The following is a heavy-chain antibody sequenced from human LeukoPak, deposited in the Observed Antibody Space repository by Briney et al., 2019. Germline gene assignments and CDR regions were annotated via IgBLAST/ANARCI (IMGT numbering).Heavy chain of an antibody. CDR3: AREANYYDSSGYREWYYFDY. CDR1: GFTFDDYG. CDR2: INWNGGST. V-gene: IGHV3-20*04. J-gene: IGHJ4*02. Sequence: PGGSLRLSCAASGFTFDDYGMSWVRQAPGKGLEWVSGINWNGGSTGYADSVKGRFTISRDNAKNSLYLQMNSLRAEDTALYYCAREANYYDSSGYREWYYFDYWGQGTLVTVSS. D-gene: IGHD3-22*01.